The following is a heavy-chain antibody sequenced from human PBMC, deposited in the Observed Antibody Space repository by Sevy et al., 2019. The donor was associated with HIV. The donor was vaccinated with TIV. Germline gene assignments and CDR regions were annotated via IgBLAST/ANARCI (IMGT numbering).Heavy chain of an antibody. D-gene: IGHD3-9*01. CDR3: AKLVVPAASNDDILTGYPDLRVNYGMDV. J-gene: IGHJ6*02. Sequence: GGSLRLSCAASGFTFSDYAIHWVRQAPGKGLEWVAFIWYDGSNKYYTDFVKGRFAISRDNSKNTLYLQMNNLRVEDTAVYYCAKLVVPAASNDDILTGYPDLRVNYGMDVWGQGTTVTVSS. V-gene: IGHV3-30*02. CDR1: GFTFSDYA. CDR2: IWYDGSNK.